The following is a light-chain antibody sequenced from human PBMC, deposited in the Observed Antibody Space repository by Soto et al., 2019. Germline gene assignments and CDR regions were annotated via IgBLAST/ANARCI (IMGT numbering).Light chain of an antibody. V-gene: IGKV3-20*01. J-gene: IGKJ2*01. CDR2: GAS. Sequence: EIVLTQSPGTLSLSPGERATLSCRASQSVSSNNLAWYQQKPGQAPRLLIYGASSRATGIPDRFSGSGSGTDFTLTIRRLEPEDFAVYYCQQYGSSPMYTFGQGTKLEIK. CDR1: QSVSSNN. CDR3: QQYGSSPMYT.